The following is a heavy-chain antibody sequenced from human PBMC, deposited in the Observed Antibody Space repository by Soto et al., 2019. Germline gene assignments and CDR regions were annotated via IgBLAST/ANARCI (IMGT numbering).Heavy chain of an antibody. CDR3: ARGGNAYYDFWSGYYQYNWFDP. CDR1: GGSISSGGYY. CDR2: IYYSGST. D-gene: IGHD3-3*01. V-gene: IGHV4-31*03. J-gene: IGHJ5*02. Sequence: PSETLSLTCTVSGGSISSGGYYWSWIRQHPGKGLEWIGYIYYSGSTYYNPSLKSRVTISVDTSKNQFSLRLSSVTAADTAVYYCARGGNAYYDFWSGYYQYNWFDPWGQGTLVTVSS.